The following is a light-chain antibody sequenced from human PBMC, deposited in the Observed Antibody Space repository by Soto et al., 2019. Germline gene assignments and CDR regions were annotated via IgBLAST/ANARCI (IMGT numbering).Light chain of an antibody. J-gene: IGKJ5*01. CDR3: QQRHMWPIT. CDR2: DAY. Sequence: EVVLTQSPVTLSLSPGERATLSCRASQSFRGLLAWYQQKPGQAPRLLIYDAYNRATGIPPRFSGSGSVTDFTLTISSLAPEDSAVYYCQQRHMWPITFGQGTRLEIK. CDR1: QSFRGL. V-gene: IGKV3-11*01.